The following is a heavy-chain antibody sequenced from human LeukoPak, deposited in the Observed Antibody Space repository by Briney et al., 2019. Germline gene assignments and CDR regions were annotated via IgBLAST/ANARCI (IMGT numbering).Heavy chain of an antibody. V-gene: IGHV3-7*01. CDR1: GFTFSSYW. Sequence: GGSLRLSCVGSGFTFSSYWMSWVRQAPGKGLEWVANIKQDGSEKYYVDSVKGRFTISRDNAKNSLDLQMNSLRAEDTAMYYCARDGNWIRYYFDYWGQGTLVTVSS. J-gene: IGHJ4*02. CDR3: ARDGNWIRYYFDY. D-gene: IGHD1-26*01. CDR2: IKQDGSEK.